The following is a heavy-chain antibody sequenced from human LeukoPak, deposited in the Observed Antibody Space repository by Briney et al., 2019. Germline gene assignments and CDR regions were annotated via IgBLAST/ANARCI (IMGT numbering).Heavy chain of an antibody. Sequence: PSETLSLTCTVSGYSIGRDYYWAWLRQPPAKGLEWIGSIFHTGRTVYNPSYESRLTISMDTSKNEFFLRLNSVTAADTAVYFCARDGGYPTTDEGFDPWGLGTLVTVSS. CDR3: ARDGGYPTTDEGFDP. V-gene: IGHV4-38-2*02. CDR1: GYSIGRDYY. J-gene: IGHJ5*02. CDR2: IFHTGRT. D-gene: IGHD5-12*01.